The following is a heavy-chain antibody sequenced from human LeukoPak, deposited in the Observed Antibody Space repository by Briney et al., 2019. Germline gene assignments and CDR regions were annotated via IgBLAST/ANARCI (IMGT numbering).Heavy chain of an antibody. J-gene: IGHJ4*02. Sequence: PGGTLRLSCAASGFTFSSYGMSWVRQAPGKGLEWVSAISGSGGSTYYADSVKGRFTISRDNSKNTLYLQMNSLRAEDTAVYYCAKVKDTAMVTLYYFDYWGQGTLVTVSS. CDR3: AKVKDTAMVTLYYFDY. CDR1: GFTFSSYG. D-gene: IGHD5-18*01. V-gene: IGHV3-23*01. CDR2: ISGSGGST.